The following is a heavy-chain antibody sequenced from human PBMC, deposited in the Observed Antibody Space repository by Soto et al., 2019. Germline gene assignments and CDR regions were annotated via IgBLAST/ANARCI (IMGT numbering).Heavy chain of an antibody. J-gene: IGHJ6*03. CDR2: INHSGST. V-gene: IGHV4-34*01. Sequence: SETLSLTCAVYGGSFSGYYWSWIRQPPGKGLEWIGEINHSGSTNYNPSLKSRVTISVDTSKNQFSLKLSSVTAADTAVYYCARGPVRSGSYYLYYYYYMDVWGKGTTVTVSS. D-gene: IGHD3-10*01. CDR1: GGSFSGYY. CDR3: ARGPVRSGSYYLYYYYYMDV.